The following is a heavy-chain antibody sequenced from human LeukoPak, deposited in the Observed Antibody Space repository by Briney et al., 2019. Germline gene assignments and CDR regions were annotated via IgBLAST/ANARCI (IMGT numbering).Heavy chain of an antibody. J-gene: IGHJ3*02. V-gene: IGHV4-34*01. Sequence: SETLSLTCAVYGGSFSGYYWSWIRQPPGKGLEWIGEINHSGSTNYNPSLKSRVTISVDTSKNQFSLKLNSVTAADTAVYYCATCSTSCLDDAFDIWGQGTMVTVSS. CDR2: INHSGST. CDR1: GGSFSGYY. CDR3: ATCSTSCLDDAFDI. D-gene: IGHD2-2*01.